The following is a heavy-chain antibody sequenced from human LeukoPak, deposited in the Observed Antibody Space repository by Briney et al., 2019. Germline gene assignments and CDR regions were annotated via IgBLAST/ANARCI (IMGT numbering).Heavy chain of an antibody. J-gene: IGHJ4*02. CDR2: LCYSGNT. D-gene: IGHD5-12*01. Sequence: SETLSLTCTVSGGSISSSNYCWDWIRQPPGKGLEWIGSLCYSGNTYQNPSLKSRLTISGDRSQNQFSLRLSSVTAADTAVYYCATRSGGHDYVEYWGQGTLVTVSS. CDR1: GGSISSSNYC. CDR3: ATRSGGHDYVEY. V-gene: IGHV4-39*01.